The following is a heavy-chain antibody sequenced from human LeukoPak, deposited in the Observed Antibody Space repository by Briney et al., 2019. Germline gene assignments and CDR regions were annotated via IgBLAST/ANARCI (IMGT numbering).Heavy chain of an antibody. D-gene: IGHD4-23*01. J-gene: IGHJ5*02. Sequence: GRSLRLSCAASGFTFDDYAIHWVRHAPGKGLEWVSGISWNSGSLGYADSVKGRFTISRDNAKNSLYLQMNSLRAEDTALYYCAKDILLDYGGNPNWFDPWGQGTLVTVSS. CDR2: ISWNSGSL. CDR3: AKDILLDYGGNPNWFDP. V-gene: IGHV3-9*01. CDR1: GFTFDDYA.